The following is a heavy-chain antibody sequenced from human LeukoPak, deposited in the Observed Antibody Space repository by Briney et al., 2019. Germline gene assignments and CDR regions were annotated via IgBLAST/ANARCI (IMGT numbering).Heavy chain of an antibody. CDR2: ISGSGGST. V-gene: IGHV3-23*01. Sequence: TGGSLRLSCAASGFTFSSYAMSWVRQAPGKGLEWVSAISGSGGSTYYADSVKGRFTISRGNSKNTLYLQMNSLRAEDTAVYYCAKGPSIVGATGGYWGQGTLVTVSS. D-gene: IGHD1-26*01. J-gene: IGHJ4*02. CDR3: AKGPSIVGATGGY. CDR1: GFTFSSYA.